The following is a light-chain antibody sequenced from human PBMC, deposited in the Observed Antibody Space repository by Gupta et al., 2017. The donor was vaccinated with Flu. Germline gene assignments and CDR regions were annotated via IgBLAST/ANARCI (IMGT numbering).Light chain of an antibody. CDR3: QHSDNTPLA. CDR2: AAS. J-gene: IGKJ4*01. Sequence: DIQMTQSPSSLSASIGDRVTITCRPSQYISTFLNWYQQRPGKAPKLLIYAASSLQSGVPSRFSGSGSGTDFTLTINSLQAEDFGTYYCQHSDNTPLAFGWGTKVEIK. V-gene: IGKV1-39*01. CDR1: QYISTF.